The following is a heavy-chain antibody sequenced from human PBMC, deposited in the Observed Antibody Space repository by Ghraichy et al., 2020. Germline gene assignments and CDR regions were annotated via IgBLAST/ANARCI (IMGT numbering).Heavy chain of an antibody. V-gene: IGHV3-23*01. CDR1: GFTFSSYA. CDR2: ISGSGGST. CDR3: ARTLGYCSVGSCSRPYYYYGMDV. Sequence: GGSLRLSCAASGFTFSSYAMSWVRQAPGKGLEWVSAISGSGGSTYYADSVKGRFTISRDNSKNTLYLQMNSLRAEDTAVYYCARTLGYCSVGSCSRPYYYYGMDVWGQGTTVTVSS. D-gene: IGHD2-15*01. J-gene: IGHJ6*02.